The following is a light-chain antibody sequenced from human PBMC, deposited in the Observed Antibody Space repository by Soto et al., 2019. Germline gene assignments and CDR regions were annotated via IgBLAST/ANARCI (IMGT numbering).Light chain of an antibody. CDR1: QSVPRNF. J-gene: IGKJ2*01. CDR2: GAS. CDR3: QQFGSSSYT. V-gene: IGKV3-20*01. Sequence: EIVLTQSPGTLSLSPGERATLSCGASQSVPRNFLAWYQQKPGQAPRLLIYGASDRATGIPDRFSGSGSGTGVTLTISRLEPEDFAVYYCQQFGSSSYTFGQGTKLDIK.